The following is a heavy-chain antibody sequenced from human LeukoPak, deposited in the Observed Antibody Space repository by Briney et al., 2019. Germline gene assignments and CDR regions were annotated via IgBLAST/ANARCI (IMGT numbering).Heavy chain of an antibody. Sequence: GGSLRLSCAASGFTFLNYWMSWVRQAPGKGLEWVANIKQDGSETYYMDSVKGRFTVSRDNTKNSLFLQMNSLRAEDTAVYYCARTRVGAFDIWGQGTMVTVSS. CDR2: IKQDGSET. V-gene: IGHV3-7*01. J-gene: IGHJ3*02. CDR3: ARTRVGAFDI. CDR1: GFTFLNYW.